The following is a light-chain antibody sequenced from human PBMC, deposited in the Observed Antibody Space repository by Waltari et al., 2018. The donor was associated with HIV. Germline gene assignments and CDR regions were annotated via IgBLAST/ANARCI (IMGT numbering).Light chain of an antibody. CDR2: EVS. Sequence: QSALIQLASVSGSPGQSVPIPCTETTSDFNDNTYAPWYQQHPSRAPKLIIFEVSYRPSGVSDLFSGSKSGSTASLTISGLQTEDEADYYCSSYKTRNSVVFGGGTELIV. J-gene: IGLJ2*01. V-gene: IGLV2-14*01. CDR3: SSYKTRNSVV. CDR1: TSDFNDNTY.